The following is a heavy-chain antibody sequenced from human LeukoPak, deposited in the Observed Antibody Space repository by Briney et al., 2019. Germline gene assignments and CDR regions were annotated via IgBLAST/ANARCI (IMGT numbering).Heavy chain of an antibody. CDR1: GFTFSSYW. CDR2: IKQDGSEK. CDR3: TRDIFDY. V-gene: IGHV3-7*01. J-gene: IGHJ4*02. Sequence: GRSLRLSCVASGFTFSSYWMGWVRQAPGKGLEWVANIKQDGSEKHYVDSVKGRFTISRDNAKNSLFLQMDSLRAEDAAVYYCTRDIFDYWGQGTLVTVSS.